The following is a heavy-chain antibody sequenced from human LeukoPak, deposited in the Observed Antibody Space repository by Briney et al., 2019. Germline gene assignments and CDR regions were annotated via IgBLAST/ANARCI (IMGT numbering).Heavy chain of an antibody. J-gene: IGHJ4*02. CDR3: ASWYCSSTSRSWYYFDY. Sequence: SETLSLTCTVSGGSISSYYWSWIRQPAGKGLEWIGRIYTSGSTNYNPSLKSRVTMSVDTSKNQFSLKLSSVTAADTAVYYCASWYCSSTSRSWYYFDYWGQGTLVTVSS. CDR1: GGSISSYY. D-gene: IGHD2-2*01. CDR2: IYTSGST. V-gene: IGHV4-4*07.